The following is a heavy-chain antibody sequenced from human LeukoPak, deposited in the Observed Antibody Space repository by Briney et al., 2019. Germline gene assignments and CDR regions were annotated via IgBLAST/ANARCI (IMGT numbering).Heavy chain of an antibody. CDR3: AREGSSADFDY. CDR2: IKQDGSEK. V-gene: IGHV3-7*01. Sequence: GGSLRLSCAASGFTFSSYWMSWVRQAPGKGLEWVANIKQDGSEKYYVESVKGRFTISRDNAKNSLYLQMNSLRAEDTAVYYCAREGSSADFDYWGQGTLVTVSS. D-gene: IGHD6-13*01. J-gene: IGHJ4*02. CDR1: GFTFSSYW.